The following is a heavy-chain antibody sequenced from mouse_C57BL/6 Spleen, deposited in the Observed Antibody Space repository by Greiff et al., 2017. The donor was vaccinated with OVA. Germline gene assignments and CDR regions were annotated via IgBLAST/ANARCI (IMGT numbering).Heavy chain of an antibody. V-gene: IGHV1-59*01. CDR1: GYTFTSYW. J-gene: IGHJ1*03. CDR3: ARKITGGYFDV. D-gene: IGHD2-4*01. Sequence: VQLQQPGAELVRPGTSVKLSCKASGYTFTSYWMHWVKQRPGQGLEWIGVIDPSDSYTNYNQKFKGKATLTVDTSSSTAYMQLSSLTSEDSAVYYCARKITGGYFDVWGTGTTVTVSS. CDR2: IDPSDSYT.